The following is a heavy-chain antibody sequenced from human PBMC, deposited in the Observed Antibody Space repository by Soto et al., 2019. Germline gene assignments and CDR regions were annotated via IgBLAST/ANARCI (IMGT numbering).Heavy chain of an antibody. J-gene: IGHJ6*02. V-gene: IGHV4-59*01. CDR1: GGSLSSYY. CDR2: IYYSGST. D-gene: IGHD4-4*01. Sequence: SETLSLTCTVPGGSLSSYYWSWIRQPPGKGLEWIGYIYYSGSTNYNPSLKSQVTISVDTSKNQFSLKLSSVTAADTAVYYCAREAYSNYGYYYGMDVWGQGTTVTVSS. CDR3: AREAYSNYGYYYGMDV.